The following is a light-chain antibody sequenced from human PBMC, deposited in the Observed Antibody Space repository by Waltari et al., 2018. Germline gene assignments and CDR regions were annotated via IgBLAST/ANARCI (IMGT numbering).Light chain of an antibody. CDR1: QNIRHY. CDR2: AAS. Sequence: DIQMTQSPSSLSASVGDRVTITCRASQNIRHYLNWYQQKPGKAPKLLIYAASSLQSGVPSRFSGSGSGTDFTLSISSLQPEDFASYYCQQSYSTLAFGGGTNVEIK. V-gene: IGKV1-39*01. CDR3: QQSYSTLA. J-gene: IGKJ4*01.